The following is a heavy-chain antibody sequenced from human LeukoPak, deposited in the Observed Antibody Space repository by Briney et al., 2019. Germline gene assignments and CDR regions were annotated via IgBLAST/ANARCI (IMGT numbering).Heavy chain of an antibody. CDR3: GRIRGYDFWSRGAFDI. V-gene: IGHV5-51*01. J-gene: IGHJ3*02. CDR2: IYPGDSQT. Sequence: TGESLKISCKGSGYSFSMYWTGWVRQMPGKVLEWMGIIYPGDSQTAYSPSFQGQVTISADKSINTAYLQWRSLKASDTAMYYCGRIRGYDFWSRGAFDIWGQGTMVTVSS. CDR1: GYSFSMYW. D-gene: IGHD3-3*01.